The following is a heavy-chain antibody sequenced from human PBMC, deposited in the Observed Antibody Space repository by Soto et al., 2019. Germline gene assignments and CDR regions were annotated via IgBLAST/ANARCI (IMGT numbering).Heavy chain of an antibody. Sequence: ASVKVSCKASGYTFTSYYMHWVRQAPGQGLEWMGIINPSGGSTSYAQKFQGRVTMTRDTSTSTVYMELSSLRSEDTAVYYCVIQPTYYYDSSANEDYWGQGTLVTVSS. CDR1: GYTFTSYY. V-gene: IGHV1-46*01. CDR3: VIQPTYYYDSSANEDY. J-gene: IGHJ4*02. CDR2: INPSGGST. D-gene: IGHD3-22*01.